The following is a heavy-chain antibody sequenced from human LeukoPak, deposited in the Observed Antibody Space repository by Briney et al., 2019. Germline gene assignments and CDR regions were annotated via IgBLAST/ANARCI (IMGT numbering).Heavy chain of an antibody. J-gene: IGHJ2*01. CDR1: GYTFTSYY. V-gene: IGHV1-46*01. D-gene: IGHD3-22*01. CDR3: ASSGYYWDWYFDL. Sequence: ASVKVSCTASGYTFTSYYMHWVRQAPGQGLEWMGIINPSGGSTSYAQKFQGRVTMTRDMSTSTVYMALSSLRSEDTAVYCCASSGYYWDWYFDLWGRGTLVTVSS. CDR2: INPSGGST.